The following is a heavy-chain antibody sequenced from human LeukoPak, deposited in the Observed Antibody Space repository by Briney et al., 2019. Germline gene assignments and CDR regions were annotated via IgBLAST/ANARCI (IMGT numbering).Heavy chain of an antibody. V-gene: IGHV3-53*01. CDR2: IYSGGNT. Sequence: PGGSLRLSCAASGFTFSSYWMHWVRQAPGKGLEWVSVIYSGGNTYYADSVRGRFTISRDSSKNTVCLQMNSLRAEDTAVYHCASGSTLVQGVIFYYWGQGTLVTVSS. J-gene: IGHJ4*02. CDR3: ASGSTLVQGVIFYY. D-gene: IGHD3-10*01. CDR1: GFTFSSYW.